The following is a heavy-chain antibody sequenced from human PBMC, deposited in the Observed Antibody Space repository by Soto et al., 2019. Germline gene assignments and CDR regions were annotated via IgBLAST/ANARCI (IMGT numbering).Heavy chain of an antibody. CDR1: GYPIRIYNN. D-gene: IGHD1-26*01. Sequence: SEALSLTCAVSGYPIRIYNNPCWIRQPPGEGVGRIGYIYFSGATYYNTSLRSRVTMSVDASKHQISRMLSCVAGVHTAGQYCARVDIVGGRPDYWGQGTLVTVSS. CDR2: IYFSGAT. CDR3: ARVDIVGGRPDY. J-gene: IGHJ4*02. V-gene: IGHV4-28*01.